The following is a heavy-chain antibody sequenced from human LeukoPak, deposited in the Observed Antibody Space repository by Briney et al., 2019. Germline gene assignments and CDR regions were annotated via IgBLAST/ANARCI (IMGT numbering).Heavy chain of an antibody. D-gene: IGHD3-22*01. CDR1: GFTFSSYS. CDR2: ISSSSSYI. J-gene: IGHJ4*02. Sequence: GGSLRLSCAASGFTFSSYSMNWVRQAPGRGLEWVSSISSSSSYIYYADSVKGRFTISRDNAKNSLYLQMNSLRAEDTAVYYCARGRTHYYDSNGCSDYWGQGTLVTVSS. CDR3: ARGRTHYYDSNGCSDY. V-gene: IGHV3-21*01.